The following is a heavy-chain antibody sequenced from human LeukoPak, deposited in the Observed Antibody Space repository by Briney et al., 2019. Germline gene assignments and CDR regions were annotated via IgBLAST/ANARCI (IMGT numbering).Heavy chain of an antibody. V-gene: IGHV1-2*02. Sequence: ASVKVSCKASGYTFTGYYMHWVRQAPGQGLEWMGWINPNSGGTNYAQKFQGGVTMTRDTSISTAYMELSRLRSDDTAVYYCARDVEYSSGWYNYYYYMDVWGKGTTVTVSS. CDR1: GYTFTGYY. CDR2: INPNSGGT. J-gene: IGHJ6*03. CDR3: ARDVEYSSGWYNYYYYMDV. D-gene: IGHD6-19*01.